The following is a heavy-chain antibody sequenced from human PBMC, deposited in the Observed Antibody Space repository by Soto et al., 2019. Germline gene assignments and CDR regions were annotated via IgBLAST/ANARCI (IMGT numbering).Heavy chain of an antibody. J-gene: IGHJ5*01. CDR1: GFSFSDAW. Sequence: GGSLRLSCAASGFSFSDAWMTWVRQAPGKRLEWVGRIKSQGEGGTTEYGAPVKGRFTISRDDSENTLHLQMNSLKTEDTAVYYCATFRSYSDSWGHGTLVTVSS. D-gene: IGHD1-26*01. CDR2: IKSQGEGGTT. CDR3: ATFRSYSDS. V-gene: IGHV3-15*01.